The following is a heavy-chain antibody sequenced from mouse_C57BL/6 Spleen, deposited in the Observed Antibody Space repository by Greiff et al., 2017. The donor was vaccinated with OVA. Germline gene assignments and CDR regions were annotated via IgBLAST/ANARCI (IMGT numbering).Heavy chain of an antibody. CDR1: GFTFSSYA. CDR2: ISDGGSYT. V-gene: IGHV5-4*01. D-gene: IGHD1-1*01. CDR3: AREDYGRYFDY. J-gene: IGHJ2*01. Sequence: EVQGVESGGGLVKPGGSLKLSCAASGFTFSSYAMSWVRQTPEKRLEWVATISDGGSYTYYPDNVKGRFTISRDNAKNNLYLQMSHLKSEDTAMYYCAREDYGRYFDYWGQGTTLTVSS.